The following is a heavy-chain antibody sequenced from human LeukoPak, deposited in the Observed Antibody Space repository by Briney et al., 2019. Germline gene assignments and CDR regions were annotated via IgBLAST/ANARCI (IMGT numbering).Heavy chain of an antibody. CDR2: INPNSGGT. J-gene: IGHJ4*02. CDR3: ARDISIAAPTLGFDY. CDR1: GYTFTGYY. Sequence: ASVKVSCKASGYTFTGYYMHWVRQAPGQGLEWMGWINPNSGGTNYAQKFQGRVTMTRDTSISTAYMELSRLRSDDTAVYYCARDISIAAPTLGFDYWGQGTLVTVSS. V-gene: IGHV1-2*02. D-gene: IGHD6-6*01.